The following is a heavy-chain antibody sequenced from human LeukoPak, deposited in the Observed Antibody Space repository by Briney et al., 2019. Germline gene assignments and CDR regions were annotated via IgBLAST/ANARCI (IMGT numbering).Heavy chain of an antibody. CDR2: INPNSGGT. D-gene: IGHD6-19*01. J-gene: IGHJ4*02. Sequence: XSVKVSCKASGYTFTGYYMHWVRQAPGQGLEWMGWINPNSGGTNYAQKFQGWVTMTRDTSISTAYMELSRLRSDDTAVYYCARENGIAVAVSFDYWGQGTLVTVSS. CDR3: ARENGIAVAVSFDY. V-gene: IGHV1-2*04. CDR1: GYTFTGYY.